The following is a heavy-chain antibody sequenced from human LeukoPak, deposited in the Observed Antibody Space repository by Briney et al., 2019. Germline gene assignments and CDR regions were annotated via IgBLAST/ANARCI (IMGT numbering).Heavy chain of an antibody. CDR1: GGSISSYY. Sequence: PSETLSLTCTVSGGSISSYYWSWIRQPPGKGLEWIGHIYYSGSTNYNPSLKSRVTISVDTSKNQFSLKLSSVTAADTAVYYCARAPGGCQSSSCLDYWGQGTLVTVSS. CDR2: IYYSGST. CDR3: ARAPGGCQSSSCLDY. V-gene: IGHV4-59*01. D-gene: IGHD6-13*01. J-gene: IGHJ4*02.